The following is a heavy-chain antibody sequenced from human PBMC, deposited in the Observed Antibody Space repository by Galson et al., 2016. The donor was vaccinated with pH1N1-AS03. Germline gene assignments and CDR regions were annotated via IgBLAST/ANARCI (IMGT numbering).Heavy chain of an antibody. CDR1: GYSFISYA. J-gene: IGHJ4*02. CDR3: AKVGIEISSGWYGRFDF. V-gene: IGHV1-3*04. D-gene: IGHD6-19*01. CDR2: LNTGTGDT. Sequence: SVKVSCKASGYSFISYAIHWVRQAPGQRPEWMGWLNTGTGDTIYSQKFQDRVTITRDTSASIAYMELSRLRSEDTAVYYCAKVGIEISSGWYGRFDFWGQGTLVTVSS.